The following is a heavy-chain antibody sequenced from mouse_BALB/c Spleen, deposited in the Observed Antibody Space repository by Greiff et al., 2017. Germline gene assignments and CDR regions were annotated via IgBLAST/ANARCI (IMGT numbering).Heavy chain of an antibody. CDR1: GFAFSSYW. V-gene: IGHV1-80*01. J-gene: IGHJ3*01. Sequence: QVQLQQSGAELVRPGSSVKISCKASGFAFSSYWMNWVKQRPGQGLEWIGQIYPGYGDTNYNGKFKGKATLTADKSSSTAYMQLSSLTSADSAVCVFAREYCYDCGYAYWGQGTLVTVSA. D-gene: IGHD1-1*01. CDR2: IYPGYGDT. CDR3: AREYCYDCGYAY.